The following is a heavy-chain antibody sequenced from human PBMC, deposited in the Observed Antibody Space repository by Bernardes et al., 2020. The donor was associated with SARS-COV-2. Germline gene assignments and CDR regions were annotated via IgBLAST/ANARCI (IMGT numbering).Heavy chain of an antibody. Sequence: RSMWLSCSASGFTFSSYAIHWARKCPAKGLECVLLISTNGGSSYYDDSVKGRFTISRDNSKNTLYFQMSSLRAEDTAVDYCEKERMATTSYLDYWDEGALVTVSS. V-gene: IGHV3-64D*06. CDR3: EKERMATTSYLDY. D-gene: IGHD5-12*01. J-gene: IGHJ4*02. CDR1: GFTFSSYA. CDR2: ISTNGGSS.